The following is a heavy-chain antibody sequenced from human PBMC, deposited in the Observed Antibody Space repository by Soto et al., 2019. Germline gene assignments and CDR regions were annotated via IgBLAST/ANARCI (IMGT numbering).Heavy chain of an antibody. CDR3: ARGALIVVVAPWFDP. V-gene: IGHV3-30-3*01. CDR1: GFTFSSYA. CDR2: ISYDGSNK. J-gene: IGHJ5*02. D-gene: IGHD2-15*01. Sequence: QVQLVESGGGVVQPGRSLRLSCAASGFTFSSYAMHWVRQAPGKGLEWVAVISYDGSNKYYADSVKGRFTISRDNSKNTLYLQMNSLRAEDTAVNYCARGALIVVVAPWFDPWGQGTLVTVSS.